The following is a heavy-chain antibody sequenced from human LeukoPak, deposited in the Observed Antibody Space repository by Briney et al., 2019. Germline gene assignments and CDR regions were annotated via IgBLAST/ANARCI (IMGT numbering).Heavy chain of an antibody. D-gene: IGHD3-22*01. Sequence: PSETLSLTCTVSGGSISSYYWSWIRQPPGKGLEWIGYIYYSGSTNYNPSLKSRVTISVDTSKNQFSLKLSSVTAADTAVYYCARTDRSGYYGDFWGQGTLVTVSS. CDR3: ARTDRSGYYGDF. V-gene: IGHV4-59*01. CDR2: IYYSGST. J-gene: IGHJ4*02. CDR1: GGSISSYY.